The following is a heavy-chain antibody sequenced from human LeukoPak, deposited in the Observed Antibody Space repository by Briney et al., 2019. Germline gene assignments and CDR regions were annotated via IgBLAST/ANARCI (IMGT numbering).Heavy chain of an antibody. CDR2: IRYSGST. J-gene: IGHJ5*02. D-gene: IGHD1-26*01. Sequence: PAETLSHPCTVSSGSINSGTCYWGWIRQSPGKGLEWIGGIRYSGSTYYNPSLKGRVTMSVDTSKNQFSLQLSSVPATDTAAYYCARLPVGASTGIASWGQEPRLTFSS. CDR3: ARLPVGASTGIAS. CDR1: SGSINSGTCY. V-gene: IGHV4-39*01.